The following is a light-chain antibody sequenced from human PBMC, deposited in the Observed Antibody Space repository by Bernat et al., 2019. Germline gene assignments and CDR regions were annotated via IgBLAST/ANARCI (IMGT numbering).Light chain of an antibody. CDR3: WSFTTTTTWV. CDR1: SSDVGSYNR. CDR2: EVN. Sequence: QSALTQPPSVSGSPGQSVTISCTGTSSDVGSYNRVSWYQQPPGTAPKLMIYEVNNRPSGVPDRFSGSKPGNTASLTISGLQAEDEADYYCWSFTTTTTWVFGGGTKLTV. J-gene: IGLJ3*02. V-gene: IGLV2-18*02.